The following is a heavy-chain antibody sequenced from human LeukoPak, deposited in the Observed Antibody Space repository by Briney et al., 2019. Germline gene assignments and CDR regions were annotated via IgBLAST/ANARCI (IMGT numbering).Heavy chain of an antibody. CDR1: GGSISSSPYY. CDR2: IYYNGGT. D-gene: IGHD3-22*01. V-gene: IGHV4-39*01. CDR3: ARHDSSGPYNAFDI. J-gene: IGHJ3*02. Sequence: SETLSLTCTVSGGSISSSPYYWGWIRQPPGKGLEWIGTIYYNGGTYYNPSLKSRVTISVDTSKNQFSLKLSSVTAADTAVYYCARHDSSGPYNAFDIWGQGTMVIVSS.